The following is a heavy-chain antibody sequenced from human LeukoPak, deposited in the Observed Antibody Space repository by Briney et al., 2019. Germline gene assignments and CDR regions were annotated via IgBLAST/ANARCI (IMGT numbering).Heavy chain of an antibody. CDR3: ARAVRRDSGGWTLDY. D-gene: IGHD2-15*01. V-gene: IGHV1-8*01. CDR2: MNPNSGNT. Sequence: GASVKVSCKASVYTFTSYDINWVRQATGQGREWRGWMNPNSGNTGYAQKFQGRVTMTRNTSISTAYMELSSLRSEDTAVYYCARAVRRDSGGWTLDYWGQGTLVTVSS. J-gene: IGHJ4*02. CDR1: VYTFTSYD.